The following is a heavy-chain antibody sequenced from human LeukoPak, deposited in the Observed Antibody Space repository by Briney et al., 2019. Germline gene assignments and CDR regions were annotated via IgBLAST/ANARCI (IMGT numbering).Heavy chain of an antibody. Sequence: GASVKVSCKTSGYTFTNFDINWVRQATGQGLEWMGWMNPNSGNTGYSQKFRGRLSMTRDTSIGTAYMELSSLRFEDTAVYYCTRELRGANPALNWFDPWGQGTLVTVAS. CDR2: MNPNSGNT. D-gene: IGHD3-10*01. CDR1: GYTFTNFD. V-gene: IGHV1-8*01. CDR3: TRELRGANPALNWFDP. J-gene: IGHJ5*02.